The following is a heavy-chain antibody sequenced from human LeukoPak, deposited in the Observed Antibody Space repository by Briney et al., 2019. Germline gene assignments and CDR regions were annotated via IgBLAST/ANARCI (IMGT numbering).Heavy chain of an antibody. CDR3: GRDWSGSYSWARFYYYGMDV. CDR1: GYSFINYG. Sequence: ASVKVSCKASGYSFINYGVSWARQAPGQGLEWMGWISADNGNTNYAQKLQGRVTMTTDTSTSTAYMELRSLRSDDTAVYYCGRDWSGSYSWARFYYYGMDVWGQGTTVTVSS. V-gene: IGHV1-18*01. D-gene: IGHD1-26*01. CDR2: ISADNGNT. J-gene: IGHJ6*02.